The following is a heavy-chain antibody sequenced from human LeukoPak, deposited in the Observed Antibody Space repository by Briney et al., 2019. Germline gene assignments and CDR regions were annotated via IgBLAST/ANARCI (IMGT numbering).Heavy chain of an antibody. V-gene: IGHV1-18*01. Sequence: ASVKVSCKASGYTFTSYGISWVRQAPGQGLEWMGWISAYNGNTNYAQKFQGRVTITADKSTSTAYMELSSLRSEDTAVYYCASFNTFTMTTDYWGQGTLVTVSS. D-gene: IGHD3-22*01. CDR1: GYTFTSYG. CDR2: ISAYNGNT. CDR3: ASFNTFTMTTDY. J-gene: IGHJ4*02.